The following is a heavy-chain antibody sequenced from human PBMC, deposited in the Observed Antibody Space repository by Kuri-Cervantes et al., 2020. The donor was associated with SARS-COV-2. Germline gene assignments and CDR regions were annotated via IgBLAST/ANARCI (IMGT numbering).Heavy chain of an antibody. CDR2: ISSSSSTI. D-gene: IGHD3-9*01. J-gene: IGHJ6*02. CDR3: ARDGIITISYYYYYGMDV. V-gene: IGHV3-48*02. Sequence: LSLTCAASGFTFSSYSMNWVRQAPGKGLEWVSYISSSSSTIYYADSVKGRFTISRDNAKNSLYLQMNSLRDEDTAVYYCARDGIITISYYYYYGMDVWGQGTTVTVSS. CDR1: GFTFSSYS.